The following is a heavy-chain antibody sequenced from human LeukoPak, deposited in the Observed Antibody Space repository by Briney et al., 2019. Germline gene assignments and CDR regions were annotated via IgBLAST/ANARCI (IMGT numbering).Heavy chain of an antibody. J-gene: IGHJ4*02. D-gene: IGHD5-24*01. CDR2: INTDGSGK. Sequence: GGSLRLSSAASGFTFSNYWMHWVRQAPGKGLVWVSRINTDGSGKNYADSVKGRFTISRDNSKNTLYLQMNSLRAEDTAVYYCAKGPIDGYFDYWGQGTLVTVSS. CDR3: AKGPIDGYFDY. CDR1: GFTFSNYW. V-gene: IGHV3-74*01.